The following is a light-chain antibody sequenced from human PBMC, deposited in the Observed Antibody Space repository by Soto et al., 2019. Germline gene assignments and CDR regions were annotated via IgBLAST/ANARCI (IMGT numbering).Light chain of an antibody. CDR3: QQYGNAPFT. J-gene: IGKJ3*01. V-gene: IGKV3-20*01. Sequence: EIVLTQSPGTLSFSPGERSTLTCRASQSVSSSYLAWFQQKPGQAPRLLIYGASSRSTGIPDRFSGSGSGQDFTRTSSRLAPEDFAVYYYQQYGNAPFTFGPVTKVDIK. CDR2: GAS. CDR1: QSVSSSY.